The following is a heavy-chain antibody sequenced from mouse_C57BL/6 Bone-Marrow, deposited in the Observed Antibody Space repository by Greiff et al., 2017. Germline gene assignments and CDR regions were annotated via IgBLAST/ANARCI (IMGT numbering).Heavy chain of an antibody. CDR1: GYTFTSYW. CDR3: AREGLYAMDY. CDR2: IDPSDSYT. J-gene: IGHJ4*01. V-gene: IGHV1-69*01. Sequence: QVQLQQPGAELVMPGASVKLSCKASGYTFTSYWMHWVKQRPGQGLEWIGEIDPSDSYTNYNQKFKGKSTLTVDKSSSTAYMQLSSLTSEDSAVYYCAREGLYAMDYGGRGTSVTVS.